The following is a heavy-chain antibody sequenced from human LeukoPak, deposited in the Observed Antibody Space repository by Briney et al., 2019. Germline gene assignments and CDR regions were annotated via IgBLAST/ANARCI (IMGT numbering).Heavy chain of an antibody. V-gene: IGHV4-59*01. Sequence: SETLSLTCTVSGGSISSYYWSWIRQPPGKGLEWIGYIYYSGSTNYNPSLKSRVTISVDTSKDQFSLKLSSVTAADTAVYYCARVYSGYDSIDYWGQGTLVTVSS. CDR2: IYYSGST. CDR1: GGSISSYY. J-gene: IGHJ4*02. CDR3: ARVYSGYDSIDY. D-gene: IGHD5-12*01.